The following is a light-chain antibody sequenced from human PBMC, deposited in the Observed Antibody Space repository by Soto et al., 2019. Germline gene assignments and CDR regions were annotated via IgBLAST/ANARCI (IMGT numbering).Light chain of an antibody. CDR3: GTWDTSLSAGGV. CDR1: SSNIGSTF. CDR2: ENN. Sequence: QSVLTQPPSVSAAPGQKVTISCSGSSSNIGSTFVSWYQQFPGTAPKLLIYENNKRPSGIPDRFSGSKSGTSATLGITGLQTGDEADYYCGTWDTSLSAGGVFGGGTKLTVL. J-gene: IGLJ3*02. V-gene: IGLV1-51*02.